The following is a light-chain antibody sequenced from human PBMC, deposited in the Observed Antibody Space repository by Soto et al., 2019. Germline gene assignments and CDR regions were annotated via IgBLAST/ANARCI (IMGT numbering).Light chain of an antibody. CDR1: QDIKNF. J-gene: IGKJ1*01. V-gene: IGKV1-6*01. Sequence: AIQMTQSPSSLSASVGDRVTITCRASQDIKNFLGWYQMKPGEAPKLLIYAASTLQSGVPSTFSGSGSGTVFTLTISSLQPADFGVYYCLQDYIYPWTFGQGTKVDIQ. CDR3: LQDYIYPWT. CDR2: AAS.